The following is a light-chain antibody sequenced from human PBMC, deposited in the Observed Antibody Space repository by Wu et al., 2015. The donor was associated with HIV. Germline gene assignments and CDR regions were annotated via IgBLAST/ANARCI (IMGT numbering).Light chain of an antibody. Sequence: DTQMTQSPSSLSASVGDRVTITCQASQDIYNYLSWYQQKPGKAPQLLIYDASNLETGVPSRFSGSGSGTHFTFTISSLQPEDIATYYCQQYDNLPITFGEGPRWRSN. CDR3: QQYDNLPIT. J-gene: IGKJ4*01. V-gene: IGKV1-33*01. CDR1: QDIYNY. CDR2: DAS.